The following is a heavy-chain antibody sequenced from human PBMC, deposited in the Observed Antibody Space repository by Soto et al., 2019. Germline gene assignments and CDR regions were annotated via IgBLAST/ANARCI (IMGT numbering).Heavy chain of an antibody. CDR2: ISSSSSTI. V-gene: IGHV3-48*01. D-gene: IGHD2-15*01. CDR1: GFTFSSYS. CDR3: ARGRGGDIVVVVAAISFDY. J-gene: IGHJ4*02. Sequence: GGSLRLSCAASGFTFSSYSMNWVCQAPGKGLEWVSYISSSSSTIYYADSVKGRFTISRDNAKNSLYLQMNSLRAEDTAVYYCARGRGGDIVVVVAAISFDYWGQGTLVTVSS.